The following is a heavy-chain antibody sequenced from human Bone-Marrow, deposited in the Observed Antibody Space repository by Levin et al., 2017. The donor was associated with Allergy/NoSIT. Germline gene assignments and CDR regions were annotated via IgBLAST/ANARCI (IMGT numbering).Heavy chain of an antibody. CDR2: ISWNSGAT. Sequence: PGGSLRLSCEGSGFIFDDYAMHWVRRAPGKGLEWVSGISWNSGATDYADSVKGRFIVSRDNTKNSLYLQMNSLRTEDTAFYYCAKDNEPHYGSTNYPDYWGQGTQVTVSS. J-gene: IGHJ4*02. CDR3: AKDNEPHYGSTNYPDY. CDR1: GFIFDDYA. V-gene: IGHV3-9*01. D-gene: IGHD3-10*01.